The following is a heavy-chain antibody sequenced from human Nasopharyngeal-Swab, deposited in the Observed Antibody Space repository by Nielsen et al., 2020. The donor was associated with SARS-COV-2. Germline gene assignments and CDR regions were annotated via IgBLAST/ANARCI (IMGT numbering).Heavy chain of an antibody. CDR3: ARAVSYCSGDRCPFDP. V-gene: IGHV3-66*01. CDR1: GFSVSSNQ. Sequence: GESLKISCAASGFSVSSNQMTWVRQAPGRGLEWVSLIFAGGDTYYADFVKGRFTVSRDNSKNTVFPQLTHLRAEDTAVYFCARAVSYCSGDRCPFDPWGQGTQVTVSS. J-gene: IGHJ5*02. CDR2: IFAGGDT. D-gene: IGHD2-15*01.